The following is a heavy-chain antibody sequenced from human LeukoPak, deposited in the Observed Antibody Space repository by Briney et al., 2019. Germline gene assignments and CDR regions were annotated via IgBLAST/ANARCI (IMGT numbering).Heavy chain of an antibody. J-gene: IGHJ3*02. D-gene: IGHD2-15*01. CDR2: INNDGSST. CDR3: ARREDRIYCSGGSCHSSAFDI. V-gene: IGHV3-74*01. CDR1: GFTFSSYW. Sequence: GGSLRLSCAASGFTFSSYWMHWVRQAPGKGLVWLSRINNDGSSTIYADSVKGRFTISRDNSKNTLYLEMSSLRAEDTAVYYCARREDRIYCSGGSCHSSAFDIWGQGTMVTVSS.